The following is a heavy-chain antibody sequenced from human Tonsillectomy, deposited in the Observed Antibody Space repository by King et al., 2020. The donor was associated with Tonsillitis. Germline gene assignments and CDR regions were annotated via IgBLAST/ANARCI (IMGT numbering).Heavy chain of an antibody. D-gene: IGHD3-22*01. Sequence: VQLQESGPGLVKPSETLSLTCTVSGGSISRNYWTWIRQPPGKRLEWIGYIYDSGTTNYNPSLESRVTISVDTSKNQFSLKLRSVTAADTAVYYCARDKGDYDSSGYDWGQGTLVTVSS. CDR3: ARDKGDYDSSGYD. CDR2: IYDSGTT. V-gene: IGHV4-59*01. CDR1: GGSISRNY. J-gene: IGHJ4*02.